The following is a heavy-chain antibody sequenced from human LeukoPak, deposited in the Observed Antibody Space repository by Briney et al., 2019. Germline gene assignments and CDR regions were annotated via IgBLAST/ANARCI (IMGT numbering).Heavy chain of an antibody. CDR1: GFTATSNY. D-gene: IGHD5-18*01. V-gene: IGHV3-53*01. Sequence: GRSLRLSCAPSGFTATSNYMSTVRQAPGTGLEWVSGIYSGGSTFYADSVKGRFSISRDNSKNTLYLQMNSLRAEDKAVYYCASARGSNYGSLRDWGQGTLVTVSS. CDR3: ASARGSNYGSLRD. J-gene: IGHJ4*02. CDR2: IYSGGST.